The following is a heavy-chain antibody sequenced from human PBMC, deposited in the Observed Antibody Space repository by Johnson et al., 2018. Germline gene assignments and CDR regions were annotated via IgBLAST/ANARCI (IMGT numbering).Heavy chain of an antibody. V-gene: IGHV3-48*04. J-gene: IGHJ4*02. CDR2: ISSSSSMI. CDR3: ARGRDYDILTGYYPVDY. CDR1: GFTFSSYS. D-gene: IGHD3-9*01. Sequence: VQLVESGGGLVQXGGSXRLXCAASGFTFSSYSMNWVRQATGKGLEWVSYISSSSSMIYYADSVKGRFTISRDNAKNSLYLQMNSLRAEDTAVYYCARGRDYDILTGYYPVDYWGQGTLVTVSS.